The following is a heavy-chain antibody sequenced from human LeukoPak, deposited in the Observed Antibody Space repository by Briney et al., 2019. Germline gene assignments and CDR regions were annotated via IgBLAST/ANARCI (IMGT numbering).Heavy chain of an antibody. D-gene: IGHD3-22*01. CDR3: ARHPLSRHDSSGYYYDY. CDR1: GGSISSSSYY. CDR2: IYYSGST. Sequence: PSETLSLTCTVSGGSISSSSYYWGWIRQPPGKGLEWIGSIYYSGSTYYNPSLKSRVTISVDTSKNQFSLKLSSVTAADTAVYYCARHPLSRHDSSGYYYDYWGQGTLVTVSS. V-gene: IGHV4-39*01. J-gene: IGHJ4*02.